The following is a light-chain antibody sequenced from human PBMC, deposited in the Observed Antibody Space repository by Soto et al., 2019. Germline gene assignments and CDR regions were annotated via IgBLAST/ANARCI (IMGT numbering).Light chain of an antibody. V-gene: IGLV2-14*03. Sequence: QSALTKPASVSGSPGQSITISCTGTRRDIGAYNFVSWYQQHPGEVPKLILYDVNVRPSGVSNRFSGSKSGNTASLTISGLQAEDEADYYCTSWTTSTTMIFGGGTKLTVL. J-gene: IGLJ2*01. CDR3: TSWTTSTTMI. CDR2: DVN. CDR1: RRDIGAYNF.